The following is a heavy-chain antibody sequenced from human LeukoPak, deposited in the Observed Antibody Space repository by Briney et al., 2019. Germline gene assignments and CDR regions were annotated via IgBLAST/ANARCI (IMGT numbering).Heavy chain of an antibody. Sequence: PSETLSLTCAVYGGSFSGYYWSWIRQPAGKGLEWIGRIYTSGSTNYNPSLKSRVTISVDTSKNQFSLKLSSVTAADTAVYYCARDQFGVIDAFDIWGQGTMVTVSS. CDR1: GGSFSGYY. CDR2: IYTSGST. V-gene: IGHV4-4*07. D-gene: IGHD3-10*01. J-gene: IGHJ3*02. CDR3: ARDQFGVIDAFDI.